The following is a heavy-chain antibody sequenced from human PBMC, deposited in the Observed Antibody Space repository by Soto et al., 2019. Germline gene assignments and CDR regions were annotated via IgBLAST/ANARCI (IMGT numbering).Heavy chain of an antibody. J-gene: IGHJ4*02. V-gene: IGHV4-38-2*01. CDR1: GECMTSGVD. CDR2: ISYSTKT. Sequence: ETLSLTCGVSGECMTSGVDWGWVSQSPGKGLEWIGAISYSTKTFYNPSLASRFSMAVDSSKNQFSLRLTSVTAADSALYYCTRGAGAPWVRFDSWGRGILVTVSS. CDR3: TRGAGAPWVRFDS. D-gene: IGHD3-16*01.